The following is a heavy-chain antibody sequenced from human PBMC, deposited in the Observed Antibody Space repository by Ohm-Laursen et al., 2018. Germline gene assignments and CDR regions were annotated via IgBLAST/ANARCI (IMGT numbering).Heavy chain of an antibody. CDR3: ARVGDTSAYYYYLDY. V-gene: IGHV3-53*01. CDR2: AYSGSGT. J-gene: IGHJ4*02. Sequence: SLRLSCTASGFTFSSYAMSWVRQAPGKGLEWVSIAYSGSGTYYADSVKGRFTISRDNSKNTVFLQMDSLRAEDTAVYYCARVGDTSAYYYYLDYWGQGTLVTVSS. D-gene: IGHD3-22*01. CDR1: GFTFSSYA.